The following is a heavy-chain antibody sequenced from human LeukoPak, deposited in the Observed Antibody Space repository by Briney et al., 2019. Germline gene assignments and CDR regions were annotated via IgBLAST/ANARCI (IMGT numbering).Heavy chain of an antibody. Sequence: PGGSLRLSCAASGFTFSSYSMNWVRQAPGKGLECVSSISSSSSYIYYADSMKGRFTISRDNAKNSLYLQMNSLRAEDTAVYYCATTLNTLSEAQWELPPDYWGQGTLVTVSS. CDR2: ISSSSSYI. CDR1: GFTFSSYS. D-gene: IGHD1-26*01. J-gene: IGHJ4*02. V-gene: IGHV3-21*04. CDR3: ATTLNTLSEAQWELPPDY.